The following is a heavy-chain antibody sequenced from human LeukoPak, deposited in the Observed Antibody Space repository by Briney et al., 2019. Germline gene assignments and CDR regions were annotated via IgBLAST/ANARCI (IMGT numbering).Heavy chain of an antibody. CDR2: IYHSGSS. V-gene: IGHV4-38-2*01. CDR1: GYSISSGYY. J-gene: IGHJ4*02. Sequence: SGTLCLTCAVSGYSISSGYYWGWIRPPPGKGLEWIGNIYHSGSSYYNPSHKSRVTISVETSKNQFYLRLTSVTAADTAVYFCATLVSTRYYFDYWGQGTLVTVSS. CDR3: ATLVSTRYYFDY. D-gene: IGHD5/OR15-5a*01.